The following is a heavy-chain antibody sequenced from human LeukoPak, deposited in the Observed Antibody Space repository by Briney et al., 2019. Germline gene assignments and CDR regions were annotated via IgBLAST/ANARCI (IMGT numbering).Heavy chain of an antibody. CDR1: GYTFTSYY. CDR2: INPNSGGT. J-gene: IGHJ4*02. V-gene: IGHV1-2*02. D-gene: IGHD3-10*01. CDR3: ARVDPRKEYYFDY. Sequence: GASVKVSCKASGYTFTSYYMHWVRQAPGQGLEWMGWINPNSGGTNYAQKFQGRVTMTRDTSISTAYMELSRLRSDDTAVYYCARVDPRKEYYFDYWGQGTLVTVSS.